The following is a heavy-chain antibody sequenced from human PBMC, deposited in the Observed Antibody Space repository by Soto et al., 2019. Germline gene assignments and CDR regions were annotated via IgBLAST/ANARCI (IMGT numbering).Heavy chain of an antibody. J-gene: IGHJ4*02. CDR2: VHYSGST. V-gene: IGHV4-59*01. CDR1: RGSISSNY. Sequence: SETLSLTCTVSRGSISSNYWSWIRQPPGKGLEWIGYVHYSGSTNYNPSLKSRVTISVDTSKNQFSLKLSSVTAADTAVYYCARTVAGNFDYWGQGTLVTVSS. D-gene: IGHD6-19*01. CDR3: ARTVAGNFDY.